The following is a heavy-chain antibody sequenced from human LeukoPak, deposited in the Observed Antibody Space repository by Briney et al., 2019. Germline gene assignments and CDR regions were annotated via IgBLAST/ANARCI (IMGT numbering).Heavy chain of an antibody. J-gene: IGHJ4*02. CDR3: ARHGYYYGSGSSD. CDR2: IYSGGST. V-gene: IGHV3-66*04. D-gene: IGHD3-10*01. Sequence: GGSLRLSCAASGFTVSTNYMSWVRQAPGKGLEWVSVIYSGGSTYYADSVKGRFTISRDNSKNTLYLQMNSLRAEDTAVYYCARHGYYYGSGSSDWGQGTLVTVSS. CDR1: GFTVSTNY.